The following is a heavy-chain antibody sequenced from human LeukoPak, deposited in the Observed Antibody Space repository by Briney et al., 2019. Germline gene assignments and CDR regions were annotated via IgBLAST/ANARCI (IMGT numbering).Heavy chain of an antibody. J-gene: IGHJ4*02. CDR2: INPSGGST. CDR1: GYTFTSYY. D-gene: IGHD4-17*01. CDR3: ARDDGDYLVDY. V-gene: IGHV1-46*01. Sequence: ASVKVSCKASGYTFTSYYMHWVRQAPGQGLEWMGIINPSGGSTSYAQKFQGRVTITADESTSTAYMELSSLRSEDTAVYYCARDDGDYLVDYWGQGTLVTVSS.